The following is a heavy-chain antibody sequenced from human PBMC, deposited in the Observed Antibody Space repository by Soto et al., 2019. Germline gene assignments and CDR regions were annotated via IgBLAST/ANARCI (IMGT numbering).Heavy chain of an antibody. CDR2: ISGSGGST. CDR3: AKPGPEYYYDSSGYYGN. CDR1: GFTFSSYA. Sequence: PGGSLRLSCASSGFTFSSYAMSLVRQAPGKGLEWVSAISGSGGSTYYADSVKGRFTISRDNSKNTLYLQMNSLRAEDTAVYYCAKPGPEYYYDSSGYYGNWGQGTLVTVSS. D-gene: IGHD3-22*01. V-gene: IGHV3-23*01. J-gene: IGHJ4*02.